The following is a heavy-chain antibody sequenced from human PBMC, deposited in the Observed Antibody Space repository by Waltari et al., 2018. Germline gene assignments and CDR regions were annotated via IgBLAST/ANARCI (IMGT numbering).Heavy chain of an antibody. V-gene: IGHV3-48*03. Sequence: EVHLVESGGGLVQPGGSLRLSCAASGFTFSTYEMNWVRQAPGKVLEWLSYISHCCGSKFYADSVRGRFTISRDEAKNSVFLQINSLRADDTAVYYCAREIQNSRGDCLDYWGLGTLVTVSS. CDR1: GFTFSTYE. CDR3: AREIQNSRGDCLDY. D-gene: IGHD3-22*01. J-gene: IGHJ4*02. CDR2: ISHCCGSK.